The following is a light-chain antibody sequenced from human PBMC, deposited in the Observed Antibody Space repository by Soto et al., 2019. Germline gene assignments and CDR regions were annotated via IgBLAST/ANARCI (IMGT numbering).Light chain of an antibody. Sequence: QSALTQPASVSGSPGQSITISCTGTSSDVGGYNYVSWYQQHPGKAPKLMIYDVSNRPSWVSNRFSGSKSGNTASLTISGLQAEDEADYYCSSYTSSYTPVFGGGTQLTVL. CDR2: DVS. CDR3: SSYTSSYTPV. J-gene: IGLJ2*01. V-gene: IGLV2-14*01. CDR1: SSDVGGYNY.